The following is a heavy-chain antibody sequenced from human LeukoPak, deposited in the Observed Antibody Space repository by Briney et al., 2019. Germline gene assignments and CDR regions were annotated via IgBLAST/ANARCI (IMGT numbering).Heavy chain of an antibody. J-gene: IGHJ4*02. CDR2: ISYDGSNK. Sequence: PSGTLSLTCAVSGGSISSSNWWSWVRQAPGKGLQWVSVISYDGSNKYYTNSVKGRLTISRDNSKNTVYLQMNSLRAEDTAVYYCAKGQPGGTQLPSWAPYYFDYWGQGTLVTVSS. CDR3: AKGQPGGTQLPSWAPYYFDY. D-gene: IGHD5-18*01. CDR1: GGSISSSNW. V-gene: IGHV3-30*18.